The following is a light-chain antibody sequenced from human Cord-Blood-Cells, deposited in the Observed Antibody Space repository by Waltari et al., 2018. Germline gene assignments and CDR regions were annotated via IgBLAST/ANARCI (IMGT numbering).Light chain of an antibody. J-gene: IGKJ2*01. CDR3: QQYNSYSPVT. Sequence: DIQMTQFPSTLSASVGARVTITCRSSQSISSWLAWYQQKPGKAPKLLIYKASSLESGVPSRFSGSGSGTEFTLTISSLQPDDFATYYCQQYNSYSPVTFGQGTKLEIK. V-gene: IGKV1-5*03. CDR2: KAS. CDR1: QSISSW.